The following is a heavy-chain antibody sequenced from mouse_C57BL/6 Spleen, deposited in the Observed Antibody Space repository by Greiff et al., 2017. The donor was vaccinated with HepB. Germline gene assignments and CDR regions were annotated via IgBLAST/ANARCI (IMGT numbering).Heavy chain of an antibody. Sequence: DVMLVESGGGLVKPGGSLKLSCAASGFTFSDYGMHWVRQAPEKGLGWVAYISSGSSTIYYADTVKGRFTISRDNAKNTLFLQMTSLRSEDTAMYYCARGYDFDYWGQGTTLTVSS. V-gene: IGHV5-17*01. CDR2: ISSGSSTI. CDR3: ARGYDFDY. J-gene: IGHJ2*01. CDR1: GFTFSDYG. D-gene: IGHD2-14*01.